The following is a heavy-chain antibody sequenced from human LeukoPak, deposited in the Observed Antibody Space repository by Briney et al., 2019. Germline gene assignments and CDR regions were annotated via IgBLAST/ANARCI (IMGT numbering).Heavy chain of an antibody. J-gene: IGHJ4*02. CDR3: ASRAIYLDH. V-gene: IGHV3-7*01. Sequence: GGSLRFSCAASGFTSNGYWMTWVRQARGKGLEWVAHINQDGSEKIYVDSVKGRFTISRDNAKNSLYLQMNSLRAEDTAVYYCASRAIYLDHWGQGTLVTASS. CDR2: INQDGSEK. CDR1: GFTSNGYW.